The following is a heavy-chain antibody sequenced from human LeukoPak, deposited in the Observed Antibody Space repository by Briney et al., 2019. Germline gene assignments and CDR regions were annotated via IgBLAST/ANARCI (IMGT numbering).Heavy chain of an antibody. CDR3: AAAVYCSGGSCYDFDY. Sequence: ASVKVSCKASGFTFTSSAMQWVRQARGQRLEWIGWIVVGSGNTNYAQKFQERVTTTRDMSTSTAYMELSSLRSEDTAVYYCAAAVYCSGGSCYDFDYWGQGTLVTVSS. D-gene: IGHD2-15*01. CDR1: GFTFTSSA. J-gene: IGHJ4*02. V-gene: IGHV1-58*02. CDR2: IVVGSGNT.